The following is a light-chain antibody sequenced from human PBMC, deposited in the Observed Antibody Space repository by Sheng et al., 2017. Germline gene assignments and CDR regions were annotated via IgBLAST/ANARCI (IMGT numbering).Light chain of an antibody. J-gene: IGKJ4*01. V-gene: IGKV3-11*01. CDR2: DTS. CDR3: QQRSL. CDR1: QTISSN. Sequence: EIVLTQSPATLSLSPGETATLSCRPSQTISSNLAWYQQRPGQAPRLLIYDTSNRATGIPARFSGSGSGAXFTLAISSLEPDDFAVYYCQQRSLFGGGTKVDIK.